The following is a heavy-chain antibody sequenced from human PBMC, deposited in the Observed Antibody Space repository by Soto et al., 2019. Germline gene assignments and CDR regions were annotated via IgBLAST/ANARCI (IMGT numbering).Heavy chain of an antibody. Sequence: QVQLVESGGGVVQPGRSLRLSCAASGFTFSSYGMHWVRQAPGKGLDWVAVIWYDGSNELYADSVKGRFTISRDNSKNTLYLQRNSLRAEDTAVYYCARVRGIAVAGFDYWGQGTQVTVSS. D-gene: IGHD6-19*01. V-gene: IGHV3-33*01. J-gene: IGHJ4*02. CDR3: ARVRGIAVAGFDY. CDR2: IWYDGSNE. CDR1: GFTFSSYG.